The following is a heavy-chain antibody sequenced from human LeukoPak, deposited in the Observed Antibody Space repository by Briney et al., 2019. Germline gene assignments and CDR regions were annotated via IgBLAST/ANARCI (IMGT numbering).Heavy chain of an antibody. Sequence: GRSLRLSCAASGFTFRTYGMHWVRQAPGKGLEWVAIIWYDGSTKYYAESVKGPFTISRDNSKNMLYLQMNSLRAEDTAVYYCARVSDYSNYFDFWGQGTLVTVSS. D-gene: IGHD4-11*01. V-gene: IGHV3-33*08. CDR2: IWYDGSTK. CDR3: ARVSDYSNYFDF. CDR1: GFTFRTYG. J-gene: IGHJ4*02.